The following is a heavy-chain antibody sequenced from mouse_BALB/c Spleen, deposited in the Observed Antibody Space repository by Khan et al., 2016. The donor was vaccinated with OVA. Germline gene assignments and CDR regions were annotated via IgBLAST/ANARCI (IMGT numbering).Heavy chain of an antibody. CDR1: GFTFSHYA. CDR2: ISTGDTT. CDR3: ARDYWFVY. Sequence: EVELVESGGGLVKPGGSLKVSCAASGFTFSHYAMSWVRQTPEKRLEWVASISTGDTTYYPDSVKGRFTISRDNARNILYLQSSSLRSDDTAMYYCARDYWFVYWGQGTLVTVSA. V-gene: IGHV5-6-5*01. J-gene: IGHJ3*01.